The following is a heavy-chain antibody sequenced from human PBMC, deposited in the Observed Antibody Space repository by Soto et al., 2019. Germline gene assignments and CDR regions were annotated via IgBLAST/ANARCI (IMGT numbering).Heavy chain of an antibody. V-gene: IGHV4-4*07. CDR2: IYSSGGT. D-gene: IGHD6-25*01. CDR1: GGDISGYY. Sequence: QVQLQESGPGLVKPSETLSITCTVSGGDISGYYWTWIRQPAGQGLEWIGRIYSSGGTQYTPALKNGVTMTLDTSNNQFSLWLSSVTAANSALYYCERGQRFSDSFDPGGQGPLITVPS. CDR3: ERGQRFSDSFDP. J-gene: IGHJ5*02.